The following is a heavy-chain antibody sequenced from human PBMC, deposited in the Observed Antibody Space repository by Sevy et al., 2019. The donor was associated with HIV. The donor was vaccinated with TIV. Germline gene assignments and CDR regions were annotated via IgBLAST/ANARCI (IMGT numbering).Heavy chain of an antibody. V-gene: IGHV1-18*01. CDR3: ARELAYCDGDCSRAEYFQH. J-gene: IGHJ1*01. D-gene: IGHD2-21*02. CDR1: GYPFSNYG. CDR2: ISPYNGDT. Sequence: ASVKVSCKASGYPFSNYGINWVRQAPGQGLEWMGWISPYNGDTSYAQKFQGRVTVTTDTSTSTAYMELRSLRSDDTAIYYCARELAYCDGDCSRAEYFQHWGQGALVTVSS.